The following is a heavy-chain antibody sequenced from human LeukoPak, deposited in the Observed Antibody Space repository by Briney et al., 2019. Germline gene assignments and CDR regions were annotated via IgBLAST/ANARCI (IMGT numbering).Heavy chain of an antibody. V-gene: IGHV4-34*01. CDR3: ARGPPRYCSSTSCYFRGAFDI. CDR1: GGSFSGYY. CDR2: INQSVST. D-gene: IGHD2-2*01. Sequence: SQTLSPTCAVDGGSFSGYYWSWIRQPPGKGLEWIGEINQSVSTNYNPSLKSRVTISVDTSKNQFSLELSSVTAADTAVYYCARGPPRYCSSTSCYFRGAFDIWGQGTMVTVSS. J-gene: IGHJ3*02.